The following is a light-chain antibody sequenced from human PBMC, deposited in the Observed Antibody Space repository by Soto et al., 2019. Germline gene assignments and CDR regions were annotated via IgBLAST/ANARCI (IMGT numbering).Light chain of an antibody. Sequence: DIQMTQSPSTLSASVGDRVTITCRASQSISNWLAWYQQKPGKAPKVLIYDASSLQSGVPSRFSGSGSGTEFTLTISSLQPEDSATYYCQQYYNYWTFGQGTKVDIK. CDR2: DAS. V-gene: IGKV1-5*01. CDR3: QQYYNYWT. CDR1: QSISNW. J-gene: IGKJ1*01.